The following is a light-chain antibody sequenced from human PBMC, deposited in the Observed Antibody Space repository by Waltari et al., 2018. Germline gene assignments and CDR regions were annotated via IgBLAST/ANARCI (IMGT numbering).Light chain of an antibody. CDR2: RGN. CDR3: QAWDSKTVV. J-gene: IGLJ3*02. CDR1: KLGEKY. V-gene: IGLV3-1*01. Sequence: SYEVTQPPSVSVSPGETASITCSGHKLGEKYASWYQQKPGQSPMLVIYRGNKRPSGIPERFSASNSGTTATLTISGTQAIDEADYFCQAWDSKTVVFGGGTKLTVL.